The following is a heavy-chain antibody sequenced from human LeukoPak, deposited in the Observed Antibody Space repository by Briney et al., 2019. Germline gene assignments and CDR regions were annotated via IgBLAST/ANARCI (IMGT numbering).Heavy chain of an antibody. D-gene: IGHD2-15*01. J-gene: IGHJ5*02. Sequence: ASVKVSCKASGYTFTGYYIHWVRQAPGQGLAWMGWINPNSGGTNYAQKFQGRVTMTRDTSISTAYMELSRLRSDDTAVYYCARDVYCSGGSCYDWFDPWGQGTLVTVSS. V-gene: IGHV1-2*02. CDR1: GYTFTGYY. CDR3: ARDVYCSGGSCYDWFDP. CDR2: INPNSGGT.